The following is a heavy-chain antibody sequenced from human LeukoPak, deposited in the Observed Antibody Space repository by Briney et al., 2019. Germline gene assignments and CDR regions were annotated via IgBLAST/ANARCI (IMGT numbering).Heavy chain of an antibody. CDR3: ARDRWLLADSSGYGMDV. CDR2: INAGNGNT. J-gene: IGHJ6*02. V-gene: IGHV1-3*01. D-gene: IGHD3-22*01. Sequence: GASVKVSCKASGYTFTSYGISWVRQAPGQGLEWMGWINAGNGNTKYSQKFQGRVTITRDTSASTAYMELSSLRSEDTAVYYCARDRWLLADSSGYGMDVWGQGTTVTVSS. CDR1: GYTFTSYG.